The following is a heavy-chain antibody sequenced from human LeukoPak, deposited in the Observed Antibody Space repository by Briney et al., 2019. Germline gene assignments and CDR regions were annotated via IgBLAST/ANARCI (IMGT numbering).Heavy chain of an antibody. Sequence: PSQTLSLTCTVSGGSISSGDYYWSWIRQPPGKGLEWIGYIYYSGSTYYNPSLKSRVTISVDTSKNQFSLKLSSVTAADTAVYYCARRDGYNPRVDYWGPGTLVTVSS. CDR3: ARRDGYNPRVDY. J-gene: IGHJ4*02. CDR2: IYYSGST. CDR1: GGSISSGDYY. D-gene: IGHD5-24*01. V-gene: IGHV4-30-4*08.